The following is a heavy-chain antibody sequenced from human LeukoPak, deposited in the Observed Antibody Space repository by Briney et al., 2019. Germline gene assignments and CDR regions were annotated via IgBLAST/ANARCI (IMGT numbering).Heavy chain of an antibody. Sequence: GASVKVSCKASGYTFTSYDINWVRQATGQGLEWMGWMNPNSGNTGYAQKFQGRVTMTRDTSTSTVYMELSSLRSEDTAVYYCARSVVAATPDYWGQGTLVTVSS. CDR2: MNPNSGNT. D-gene: IGHD2-15*01. J-gene: IGHJ4*02. CDR3: ARSVVAATPDY. V-gene: IGHV1-8*01. CDR1: GYTFTSYD.